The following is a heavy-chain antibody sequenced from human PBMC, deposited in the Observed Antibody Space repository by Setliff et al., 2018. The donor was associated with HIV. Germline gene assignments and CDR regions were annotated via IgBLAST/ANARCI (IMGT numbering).Heavy chain of an antibody. CDR1: GFTVSSNY. CDR2: IYSGGST. Sequence: PGGSLRLSCAASGFTVSSNYMSWVRQAPGKGLEWVSVIYSGGSTYYGDSVKGRLTISRDNSKNTLYLQMNSLRAEDTAVYYCAKDPTHDSYGDYYWYFDLWGRGTLVTVSS. CDR3: AKDPTHDSYGDYYWYFDL. D-gene: IGHD4-17*01. J-gene: IGHJ2*01. V-gene: IGHV3-53*01.